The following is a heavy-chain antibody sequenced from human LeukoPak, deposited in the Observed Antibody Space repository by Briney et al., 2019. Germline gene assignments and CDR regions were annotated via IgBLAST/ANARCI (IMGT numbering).Heavy chain of an antibody. J-gene: IGHJ6*03. CDR3: ARDIGRVDTASTYMDV. Sequence: GGSLRLSCAASGFTFDDYAMHWVRQAPGKGLEWVSGISWNSFTIGYADSVKGRFTVSRDNAKNSLYLQMNSLRVEDTALYYCARDIGRVDTASTYMDVWGKGTTVTISS. V-gene: IGHV3-9*01. CDR2: ISWNSFTI. D-gene: IGHD5-18*01. CDR1: GFTFDDYA.